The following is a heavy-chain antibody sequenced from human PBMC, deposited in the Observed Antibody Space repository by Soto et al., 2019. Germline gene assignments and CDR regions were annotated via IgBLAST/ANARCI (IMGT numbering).Heavy chain of an antibody. CDR3: ARRGITYYCDSSGINPDY. D-gene: IGHD3-22*01. J-gene: IGHJ4*02. Sequence: GESLKISCKGSGYIFTSYWISWVRQMPGKGLEWMGRIDPSDSYTNYSPSFQGHVTISADKSISTAYLQWSRLKASDTAMYYYARRGITYYCDSSGINPDYWGQGTLVTVSS. V-gene: IGHV5-10-1*01. CDR2: IDPSDSYT. CDR1: GYIFTSYW.